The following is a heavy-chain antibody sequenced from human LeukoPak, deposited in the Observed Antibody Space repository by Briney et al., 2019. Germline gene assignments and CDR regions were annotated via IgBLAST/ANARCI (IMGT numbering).Heavy chain of an antibody. V-gene: IGHV1-2*02. CDR2: INPNSGGT. CDR1: GYTFTGYY. D-gene: IGHD2-2*02. Sequence: ASVKVSCKASGYTFTGYYMHWVRQAPGQGLEWMGWINPNSGGTNYAQKFQGRVTMTRDTSISTAYMELSRLRSDDTAVYYCARGDCSSTSCYRVWFDPWGQGTLVTVSS. CDR3: ARGDCSSTSCYRVWFDP. J-gene: IGHJ5*02.